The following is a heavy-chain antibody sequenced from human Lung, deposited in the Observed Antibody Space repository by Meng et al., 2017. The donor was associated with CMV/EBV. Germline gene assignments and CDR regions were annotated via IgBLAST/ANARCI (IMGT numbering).Heavy chain of an antibody. Sequence: PGRSLSLSCASSGGSLSSRNCGSWVRQPPGKGLEWIGEIYHSGSTNYNPSLKSRVTISVDESKNQFSLRLSSVTAADTAVYYCARVGAYCGGDCYHPRWGQGTLVTVSS. CDR2: IYHSGST. CDR1: GGSLSSRNC. V-gene: IGHV4-4*02. D-gene: IGHD2-21*02. J-gene: IGHJ4*02. CDR3: ARVGAYCGGDCYHPR.